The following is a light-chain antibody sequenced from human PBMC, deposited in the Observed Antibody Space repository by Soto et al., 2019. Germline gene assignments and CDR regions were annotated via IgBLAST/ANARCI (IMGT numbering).Light chain of an antibody. CDR1: QSVSSN. J-gene: IGKJ1*01. Sequence: EIVMTQSPATLSVSPGERATLSCRASQSVSSNLAWYQQKPGQAPRLLIYGASTRATGIPARFSGSGSGTEFTLTISSLLSEDFAVYFCHQYHSSPWTFGQGTKVEIK. CDR3: HQYHSSPWT. V-gene: IGKV3-15*01. CDR2: GAS.